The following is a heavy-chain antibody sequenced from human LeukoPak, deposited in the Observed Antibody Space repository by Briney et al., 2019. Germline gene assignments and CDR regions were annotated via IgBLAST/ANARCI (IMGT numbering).Heavy chain of an antibody. J-gene: IGHJ4*02. CDR2: IYYTGST. V-gene: IGHV4-59*08. Sequence: KPSETLSLTCTVSGGSINNYYWSWVRQTPGKGLECIGYIYYTGSTNYNPSLRSRVTMSVDTSTNQFSLKLSSVTAADTAVYYCARLSSGSNPPFDYWGQGTLVTVSS. CDR3: ARLSSGSNPPFDY. D-gene: IGHD3-22*01. CDR1: GGSINNYY.